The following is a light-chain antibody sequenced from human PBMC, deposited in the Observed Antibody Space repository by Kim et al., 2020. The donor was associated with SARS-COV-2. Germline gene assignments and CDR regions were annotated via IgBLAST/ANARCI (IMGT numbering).Light chain of an antibody. J-gene: IGLJ2*01. CDR1: GGNIGDNY. Sequence: VTNACTRSGGNIGDNYVQWYQERPDSAPTIVIYEDDQRPSGVPDRFSGSIDSSSSSASLTISGLKTEDEADYYCQSYDISNVIFGGGTQLTVL. CDR2: EDD. V-gene: IGLV6-57*03. CDR3: QSYDISNVI.